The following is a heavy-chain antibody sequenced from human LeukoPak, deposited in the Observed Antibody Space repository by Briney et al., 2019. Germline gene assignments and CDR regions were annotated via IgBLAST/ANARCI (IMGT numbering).Heavy chain of an antibody. CDR1: GFTFSSYW. V-gene: IGHV3-74*01. CDR3: ARGYCSSTSCYYGYFDY. J-gene: IGHJ4*02. D-gene: IGHD2-2*01. Sequence: GGSLRLSCAASGFTFSSYWMHWVRQAPGKGLVWVSRINSDGSSTSYADSVKGRFTISRDNAKNTLYLQMNSLRAEDTAVYYCARGYCSSTSCYYGYFDYWGQGTPVTVSS. CDR2: INSDGSST.